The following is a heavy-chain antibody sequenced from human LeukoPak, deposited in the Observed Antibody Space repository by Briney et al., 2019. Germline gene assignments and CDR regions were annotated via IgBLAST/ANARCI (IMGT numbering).Heavy chain of an antibody. V-gene: IGHV3-30-3*01. CDR3: ARALPSPEGFFDY. D-gene: IGHD1-14*01. Sequence: PGGSLRLSCAASGFTFSSYAMHWVRQAPGKGLEWVAVISYDGSNKYYADSVKGRFTISRDNSKNTLYLQMNSLRAEDTAVYYCARALPSPEGFFDYWGQGTLVTVSS. J-gene: IGHJ4*02. CDR2: ISYDGSNK. CDR1: GFTFSSYA.